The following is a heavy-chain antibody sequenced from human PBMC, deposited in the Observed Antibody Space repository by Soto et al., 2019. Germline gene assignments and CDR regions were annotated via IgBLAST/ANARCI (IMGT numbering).Heavy chain of an antibody. CDR2: IKSDGSGT. D-gene: IGHD3-22*01. CDR3: ARGDGDYYDGNGYLGRH. J-gene: IGHJ4*02. V-gene: IGHV3-74*01. CDR1: GFTFSSYW. Sequence: EVQLVESGGGLVQPGGSLRLSCAASGFTFSSYWMHWVRQAPGKGLVWVSRIKSDGSGTYYADSVEGRLTISRDNAKNTLYLQMNSLRAEYTAVYYCARGDGDYYDGNGYLGRHWGQGTLVTVSS.